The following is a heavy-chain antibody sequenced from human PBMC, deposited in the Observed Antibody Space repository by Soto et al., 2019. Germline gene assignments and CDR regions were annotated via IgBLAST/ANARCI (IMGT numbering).Heavy chain of an antibody. Sequence: SGPTLGNPTQTLTLTCTFSGFSLSTSGMCVSWIRQPLGKALEWLALIDWDDDKYYSTSLKTRLTISKDTSKNQVVLTMTNMDPVDTATYYCARIICGSAAGTGWFDPWGQGTLVTVSS. V-gene: IGHV2-70*01. CDR1: GFSLSTSGMC. CDR2: IDWDDDK. J-gene: IGHJ5*02. CDR3: ARIICGSAAGTGWFDP. D-gene: IGHD6-13*01.